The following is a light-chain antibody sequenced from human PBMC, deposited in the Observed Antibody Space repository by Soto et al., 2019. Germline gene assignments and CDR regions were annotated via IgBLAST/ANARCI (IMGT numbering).Light chain of an antibody. J-gene: IGKJ5*01. CDR3: QQRSNSPPWIT. CDR2: DAS. CDR1: QSVSIY. Sequence: EIVLTQSPATLSLSPGERAALTCRASQSVSIYLAWYQQKPGQAPRLLIYDASNRATGIPAKFSGSESGTDFTLTISSLEPQDSAVYYCQQRSNSPPWITFGQGTRLEIK. V-gene: IGKV3-11*01.